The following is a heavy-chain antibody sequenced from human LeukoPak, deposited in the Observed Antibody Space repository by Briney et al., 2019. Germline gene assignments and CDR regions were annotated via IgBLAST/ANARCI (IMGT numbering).Heavy chain of an antibody. CDR1: GFTFSSYA. Sequence: QPGGSLRLSCAASGFTFSSYAMHWVRQAPGKGLEWVAVISYDGSNKYYADSVKGRFTISRDNSKNTLYLQMNSLRAEDTAVYYCARAWPRRLDWYNWFDPWGQGTLVTVSS. CDR3: ARAWPRRLDWYNWFDP. J-gene: IGHJ5*02. CDR2: ISYDGSNK. D-gene: IGHD6-25*01. V-gene: IGHV3-30*04.